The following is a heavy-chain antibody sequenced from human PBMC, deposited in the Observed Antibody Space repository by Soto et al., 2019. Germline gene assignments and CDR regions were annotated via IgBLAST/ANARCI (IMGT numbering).Heavy chain of an antibody. CDR2: INHSGST. CDR3: ARGIVGANWFDP. Sequence: SETLSLTCAVYGGSFSGYYWSWIRQPPGKGLEWIGEINHSGSTNYNPSLKIRVTISVDTSKNQFSLKLISVTAADTAVYYCARGIVGANWFDPWGQGTLVTVSS. CDR1: GGSFSGYY. V-gene: IGHV4-34*01. J-gene: IGHJ5*02. D-gene: IGHD1-26*01.